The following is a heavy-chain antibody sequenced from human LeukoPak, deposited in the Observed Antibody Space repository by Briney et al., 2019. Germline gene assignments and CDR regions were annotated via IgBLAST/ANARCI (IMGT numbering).Heavy chain of an antibody. CDR3: ARGFEYFQH. CDR1: GGTISSYY. J-gene: IGHJ1*01. CDR2: IYYSGST. V-gene: IGHV4-59*01. Sequence: PSETLSLTCTVSGGTISSYYRSWIRQPPGKGLEWIGYIYYSGSTNYNPSLKSRVTISVDTSKNQFSLKLSSVTAADTAVYYCARGFEYFQHWGQGTLVIVSS.